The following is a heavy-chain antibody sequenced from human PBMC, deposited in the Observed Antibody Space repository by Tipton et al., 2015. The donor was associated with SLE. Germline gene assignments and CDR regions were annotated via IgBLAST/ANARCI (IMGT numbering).Heavy chain of an antibody. CDR3: ARDEVEQQLVAFDI. Sequence: SLRLSCAASGFTFSSYSMNWVRQAPGKGLEWVSSISSSSSYIYYADSVKGRFTISRDNAKNSLYLQMNSQRAEDTAVYYCARDEVEQQLVAFDIWAQGAMVTVSS. D-gene: IGHD6-13*01. V-gene: IGHV3-21*03. CDR1: GFTFSSYS. J-gene: IGHJ3*02. CDR2: ISSSSSYI.